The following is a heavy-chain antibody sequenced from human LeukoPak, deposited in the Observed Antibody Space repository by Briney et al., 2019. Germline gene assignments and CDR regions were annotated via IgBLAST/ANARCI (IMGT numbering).Heavy chain of an antibody. CDR2: ISYSGST. Sequence: SETLSLTCTVSGGSISSHYWSWIRQPPGKGLEWIGYISYSGSTNYNPSLKSRVTVSVDTSKNQFSLKLNSVTAADTAVYYCARVEEGYGSGRRENYYYYYMDVWGKGTTVTISS. V-gene: IGHV4-59*11. J-gene: IGHJ6*03. CDR3: ARVEEGYGSGRRENYYYYYMDV. CDR1: GGSISSHY. D-gene: IGHD3-10*01.